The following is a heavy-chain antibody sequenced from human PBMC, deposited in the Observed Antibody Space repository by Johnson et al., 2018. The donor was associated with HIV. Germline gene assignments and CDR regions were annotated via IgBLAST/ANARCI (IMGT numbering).Heavy chain of an antibody. Sequence: VQLVESGGGVVRPGGSLRLSCAASGFTFDDYGMSWVRQAPGKGLEWVSGINWNGGSTGYADSVKGRFTISRDNAKNSLYLQMNSLRAEDTAVYYCAKGKYSSSHVGAFDIWGQGTMVTVSS. D-gene: IGHD6-13*01. CDR2: INWNGGST. J-gene: IGHJ3*02. CDR3: AKGKYSSSHVGAFDI. CDR1: GFTFDDYG. V-gene: IGHV3-20*04.